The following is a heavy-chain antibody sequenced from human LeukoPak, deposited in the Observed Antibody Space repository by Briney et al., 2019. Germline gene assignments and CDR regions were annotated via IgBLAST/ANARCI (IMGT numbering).Heavy chain of an antibody. CDR2: IYYSGST. CDR3: ARRDDCSSTSCYTFGWFDP. V-gene: IGHV4-39*01. Sequence: PSETLSLTCSVSGGSISSSNYYWAWIRQPPGKGLEWIGTIYYSGSTYYNPSLKSRVTISVDTSKNQFSPKLSSVTAADTAVYYCARRDDCSSTSCYTFGWFDPWGQGTLVTVSS. CDR1: GGSISSSNYY. J-gene: IGHJ5*02. D-gene: IGHD2-2*02.